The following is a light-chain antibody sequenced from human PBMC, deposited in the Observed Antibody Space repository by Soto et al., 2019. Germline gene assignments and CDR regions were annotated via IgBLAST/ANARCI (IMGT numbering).Light chain of an antibody. J-gene: IGKJ1*01. Sequence: DIQMTQSPSTLSASVGDRVTITCRASQTISSWLAWYQQKPGKAPKLLIYDASSLESGVPSRFSGRGSGTQFTLTISSLQPDDFATYHCQPYNSFSGTFGPGTQVDIK. CDR1: QTISSW. CDR2: DAS. V-gene: IGKV1-5*01. CDR3: QPYNSFSGT.